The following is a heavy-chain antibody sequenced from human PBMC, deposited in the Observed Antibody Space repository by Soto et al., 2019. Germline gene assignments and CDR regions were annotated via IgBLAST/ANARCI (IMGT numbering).Heavy chain of an antibody. V-gene: IGHV5-51*01. CDR2: IYPNDSDI. J-gene: IGHJ4*02. CDR3: TRTANTVADHFDC. CDR1: GHTFTIYG. Sequence: EFLEVCLQSSGHTFTIYGIVRVLHMPGKGLEWMGIIYPNDSDIRYSPSFKCEVTISADQSINTAYLQWDSLKASDTAIYYCTRTANTVADHFDCWGQGTPVTVSS. D-gene: IGHD2-21*02.